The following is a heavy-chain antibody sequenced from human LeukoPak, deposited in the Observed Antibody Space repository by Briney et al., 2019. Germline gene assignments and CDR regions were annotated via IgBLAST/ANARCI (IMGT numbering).Heavy chain of an antibody. D-gene: IGHD3-22*01. V-gene: IGHV4-31*03. CDR3: ARGDYDSSGGFDP. Sequence: SETLSLTCTVSGGSISSGGYYWSWIRQHPGKGLEWIGYIYYSGSTYYNPSLKSRVTISVDTSKNQFSLKLSSVTAADTAVYYCARGDYDSSGGFDPWGQGTLVTVSS. CDR2: IYYSGST. CDR1: GGSISSGGYY. J-gene: IGHJ5*02.